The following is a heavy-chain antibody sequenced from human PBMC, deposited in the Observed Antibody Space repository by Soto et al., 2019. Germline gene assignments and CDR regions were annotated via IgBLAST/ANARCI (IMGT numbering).Heavy chain of an antibody. J-gene: IGHJ4*02. CDR1: GFSLSTSGVG. D-gene: IGHD2-15*01. V-gene: IGHV2-5*02. CDR3: SHRPSYCSGGSCYTGFDY. CDR2: LYWDDDK. Sequence: QSTLKESGPTLVKPTETLTLTCTFSGFSLSTSGVGVGWIRQPPGTALGWLALLYWDDDKRYSPSPTSRLNTTKDTSKNHVVLTMTNMDPVNTATYSSSHRPSYCSGGSCYTGFDYWGPGTLVTVSS.